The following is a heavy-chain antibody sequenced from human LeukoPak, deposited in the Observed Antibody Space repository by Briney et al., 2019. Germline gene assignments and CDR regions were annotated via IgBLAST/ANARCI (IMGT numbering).Heavy chain of an antibody. CDR3: ARGLGSSTGGDDAFDI. D-gene: IGHD2-2*01. J-gene: IGHJ3*02. V-gene: IGHV4-39*02. Sequence: SETLSLTCTVSGGSISSSSYYWGWIRQPPGKGLEWIGSIYYSGSTYYNPSLKSRVTISVDTSKNHFSLKLSSVTAADTAVYCCARGLGSSTGGDDAFDIWGQGTMVTVSS. CDR2: IYYSGST. CDR1: GGSISSSSYY.